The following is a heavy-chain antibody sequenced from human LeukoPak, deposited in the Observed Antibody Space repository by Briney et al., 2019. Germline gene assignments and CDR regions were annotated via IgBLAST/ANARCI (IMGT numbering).Heavy chain of an antibody. CDR1: GYTFTSYD. CDR2: MNPNSGNT. J-gene: IGHJ4*02. V-gene: IGHV1-8*01. Sequence: ASVKVSSKASGYTFTSYDINWERQATGQGLEWMGWMNPNSGNTGYAQKFQGRVTMTTDTSTSTAYMELRSLRSDDTAVYYCARDYYDSSGYYRGGDYFDYWGQGTLVTVSS. D-gene: IGHD3-22*01. CDR3: ARDYYDSSGYYRGGDYFDY.